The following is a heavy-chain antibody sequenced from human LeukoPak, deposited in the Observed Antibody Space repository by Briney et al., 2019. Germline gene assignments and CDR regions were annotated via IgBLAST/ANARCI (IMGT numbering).Heavy chain of an antibody. J-gene: IGHJ4*02. V-gene: IGHV3-48*01. D-gene: IGHD3-22*01. CDR2: ISSSSSTI. CDR1: GFTFSSYS. Sequence: GSLRLSCAASGFTFSSYSMNWVRQAPGKGLEWVSYISSSSSTIYYADSVKGRFTISRDNAKNTLYLQMNSQRAEDTAVYYCAKSLTYYHENSDSIWGQGTLVTVSS. CDR3: AKSLTYYHENSDSI.